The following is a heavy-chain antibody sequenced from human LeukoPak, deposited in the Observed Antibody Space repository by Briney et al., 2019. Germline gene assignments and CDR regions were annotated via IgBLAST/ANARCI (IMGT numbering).Heavy chain of an antibody. CDR3: AKDRSLSVVTAFDAFDI. Sequence: PGGSLRLSCAASGFTFSSYNMNWVRQAPGKGLEWVSAISGSGGSTYYADSVKGRFTISRDNSKNTLYLQMNSLRAEDTAVYYCAKDRSLSVVTAFDAFDIWGQGTMVTVSS. J-gene: IGHJ3*02. CDR1: GFTFSSYN. V-gene: IGHV3-23*01. D-gene: IGHD2-21*02. CDR2: ISGSGGST.